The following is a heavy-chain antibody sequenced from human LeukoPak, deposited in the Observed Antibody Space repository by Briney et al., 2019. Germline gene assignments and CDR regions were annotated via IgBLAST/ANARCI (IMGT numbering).Heavy chain of an antibody. D-gene: IGHD2-8*01. CDR2: IYWDDDK. J-gene: IGHJ4*02. CDR1: GFSLTTPGVG. V-gene: IGHV2-5*02. Sequence: SGPTLVNPTQTLTLTCTFSGFSLTTPGVGVGWIRQPPGQALEWLAIIYWDDDKRYSPSLKSRLTIIKDTSKNQVVLTLTNMDPVDTATYYCAHSFYSMYAPGCFDYWGQGTLVTVSS. CDR3: AHSFYSMYAPGCFDY.